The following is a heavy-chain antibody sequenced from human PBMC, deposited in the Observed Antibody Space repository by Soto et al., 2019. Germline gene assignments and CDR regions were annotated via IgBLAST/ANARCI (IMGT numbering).Heavy chain of an antibody. CDR1: GGSISSGGYY. V-gene: IGHV4-31*03. Sequence: QVQLQESGPGLVKPSQTLSLTCTVSGGSISSGGYYWSWIRQHPGKGLEWIGYIYYSGSTYYNPSLKSRVTISVDTSKNQFSLKLSSVTAADTAVYYCARERYYGSGSYYTPSYGMDVWGQGTTVTVSS. J-gene: IGHJ6*02. CDR3: ARERYYGSGSYYTPSYGMDV. CDR2: IYYSGST. D-gene: IGHD3-10*01.